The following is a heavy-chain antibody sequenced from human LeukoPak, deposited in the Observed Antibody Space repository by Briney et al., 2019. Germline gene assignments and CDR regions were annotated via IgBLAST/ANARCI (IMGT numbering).Heavy chain of an antibody. D-gene: IGHD3-10*01. Sequence: ASVKVSCKASGYTFTSYYMHWVRQAPGQGLEWMGIINPSGGSTSYAQKFQGRVTMTRDTSTSTVYMELSSLRFEDTAVYYCVRGRITMVWGMDVWGKGTTVTVSS. V-gene: IGHV1-46*01. CDR2: INPSGGST. CDR3: VRGRITMVWGMDV. CDR1: GYTFTSYY. J-gene: IGHJ6*04.